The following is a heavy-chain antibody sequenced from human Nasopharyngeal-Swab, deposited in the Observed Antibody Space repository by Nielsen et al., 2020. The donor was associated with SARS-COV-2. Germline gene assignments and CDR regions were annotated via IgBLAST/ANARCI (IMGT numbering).Heavy chain of an antibody. CDR2: IWHGGSKK. CDR1: GITFTTSG. V-gene: IGHV3-33*01. CDR3: ARFRGTINSSDY. J-gene: IGHJ4*02. Sequence: SCSASGITFTTSGKHWVRQAPGKGLEWVAMIWHGGSKKYYADSVEGRFTISRDNSNSTLYLQMNSLQPDDTAIYYCARFRGTINSSDYWGQGTLVIVSS. D-gene: IGHD1-26*01.